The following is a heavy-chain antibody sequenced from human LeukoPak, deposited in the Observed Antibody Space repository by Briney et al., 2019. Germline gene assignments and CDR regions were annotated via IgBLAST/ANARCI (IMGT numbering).Heavy chain of an antibody. V-gene: IGHV3-23*01. J-gene: IGHJ4*02. CDR3: AKQSAGSAAWYSLHYDF. CDR1: GFTLSSYA. D-gene: IGHD6-13*01. Sequence: GGSLRLSCAASGFTLSSYAMTWVRQAPGRGLEWVSSVDGGGDGTYYADSVKGRFTISRDNSKDTLYLQMNGLRAEDTAVYFCAKQSAGSAAWYSLHYDFWGQGTLVTVPS. CDR2: VDGGGDGT.